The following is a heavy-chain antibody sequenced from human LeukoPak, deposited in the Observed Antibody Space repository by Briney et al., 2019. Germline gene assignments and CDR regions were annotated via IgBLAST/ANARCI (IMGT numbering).Heavy chain of an antibody. CDR1: GFTFSSYA. Sequence: PGGSLRLSCAASGFTFSSYAMSWVRQAPGKGLEWVANIKQDGSEKYYVDSVKGRFTISRDDAKNSLYLQMNSLRAEDTAVYYCASAYSGSYDYWGQGTLVTVSS. CDR2: IKQDGSEK. D-gene: IGHD1-26*01. J-gene: IGHJ4*02. CDR3: ASAYSGSYDY. V-gene: IGHV3-7*03.